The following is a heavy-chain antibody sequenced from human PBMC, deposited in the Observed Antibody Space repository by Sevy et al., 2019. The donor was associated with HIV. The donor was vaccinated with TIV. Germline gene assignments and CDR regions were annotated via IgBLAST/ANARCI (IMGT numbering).Heavy chain of an antibody. D-gene: IGHD6-6*01. CDR2: IYYSGST. CDR3: ARGYSSSSHYYYYYMDV. J-gene: IGHJ6*03. V-gene: IGHV4-59*01. Sequence: SETLSLTCTVSGGSISSYYWSWIRQPPGKGLEWIGYIYYSGSTNYNPSLKSRVTISVDTSKNQFSLKLSSVTAADTAVYYCARGYSSSSHYYYYYMDVWGKGTMVTVSS. CDR1: GGSISSYY.